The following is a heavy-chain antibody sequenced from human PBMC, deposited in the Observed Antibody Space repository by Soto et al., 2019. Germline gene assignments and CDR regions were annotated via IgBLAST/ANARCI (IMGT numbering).Heavy chain of an antibody. V-gene: IGHV4-59*12. CDR3: ARTYSASWESDY. D-gene: IGHD6-13*01. CDR1: GGSISGYY. J-gene: IGHJ4*02. CDR2: VYYSGGA. Sequence: LSLTCTVSGGSISGYYWSWIRQPPGKGLEWIGNVYYSGGAKYNPSVKRRVSISVDTSKNQFSLRLSSVTAADTAVYYCARTYSASWESDYWGQGTLVTVSS.